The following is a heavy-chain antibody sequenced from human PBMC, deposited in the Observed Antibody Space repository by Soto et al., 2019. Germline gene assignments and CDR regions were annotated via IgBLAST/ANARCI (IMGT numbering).Heavy chain of an antibody. CDR1: GGSIASSPYY. J-gene: IGHJ4*02. Sequence: SETLSLTCTVSGGSIASSPYYWGWIRQSPGKGLEWIESIYYSGVTHYNPSLKSRVTVSVDTSKNQFSLKLTSMTAADTAVYYCASSHAGAHITAAVHWGQGTLVTVSS. D-gene: IGHD6-13*01. CDR3: ASSHAGAHITAAVH. CDR2: IYYSGVT. V-gene: IGHV4-39*07.